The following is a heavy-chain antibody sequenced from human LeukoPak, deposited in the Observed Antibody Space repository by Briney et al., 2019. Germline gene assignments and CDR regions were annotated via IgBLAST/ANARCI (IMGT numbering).Heavy chain of an antibody. CDR3: ASLSTIAVAGIDL. Sequence: NASETLSLTCTVSGGSISSSSYYWGWIRQPPGKGLEWIGSIYYSGSTYYNPSLKSRVTISVDTSKNQFSLKLSSVTAADTAVYYCASLSTIAVAGIDLWGRGTLVTVSS. CDR1: GGSISSSSYY. J-gene: IGHJ2*01. V-gene: IGHV4-39*07. CDR2: IYYSGST. D-gene: IGHD6-19*01.